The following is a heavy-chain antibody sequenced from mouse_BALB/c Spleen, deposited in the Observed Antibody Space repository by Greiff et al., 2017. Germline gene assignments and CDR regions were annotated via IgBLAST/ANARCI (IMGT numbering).Heavy chain of an antibody. J-gene: IGHJ2*01. CDR1: GYTFTSYY. CDR2: INPSNGGT. V-gene: IGHV1S81*02. CDR3: TRRGYGSRAY. Sequence: QVQLQQSGAELVKPGASVKLSCKASGYTFTSYYMYWVKQRPGQGLEWIGEINPSNGGTNFNEKFKSKATLTVDKSSSTAYMQLSSLTSEDSAVYYCTRRGYGSRAYWGQGTTLTVSS. D-gene: IGHD1-1*01.